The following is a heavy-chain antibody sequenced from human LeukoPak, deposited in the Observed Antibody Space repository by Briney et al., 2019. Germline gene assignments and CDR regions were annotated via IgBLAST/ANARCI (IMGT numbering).Heavy chain of an antibody. D-gene: IGHD2-2*01. V-gene: IGHV3-21*04. CDR3: AKGLGYCSSTSCYGYDY. CDR1: GFAFSYYT. Sequence: GGSLRLSCAASGFAFSYYTINWVRQAPGKGLEWVSSISGSSSSISNADSVMGRFTISRDNSKNTLYLQMNSLRAEDTAVYYCAKGLGYCSSTSCYGYDYWGQGTLVTVSS. J-gene: IGHJ4*02. CDR2: ISGSSSSI.